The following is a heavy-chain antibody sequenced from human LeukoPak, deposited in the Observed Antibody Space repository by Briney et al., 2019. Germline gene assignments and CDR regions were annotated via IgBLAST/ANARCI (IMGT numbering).Heavy chain of an antibody. CDR1: GFTFSSYG. CDR2: ISGSGGST. V-gene: IGHV3-23*01. J-gene: IGHJ4*02. D-gene: IGHD3-22*01. Sequence: EGSLRLSCAASGFTFSSYGMHWVRQAPGKGLEWVSAISGSGGSTYYADSVKGRFTISRDNSKNTLYLQMNSLRAEDTAVYYCAKDRGTMIVVVILDYWGQGTLVTVSS. CDR3: AKDRGTMIVVVILDY.